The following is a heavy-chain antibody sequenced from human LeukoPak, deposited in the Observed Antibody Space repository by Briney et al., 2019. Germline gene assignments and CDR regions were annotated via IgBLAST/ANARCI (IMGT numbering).Heavy chain of an antibody. V-gene: IGHV4-59*01. CDR3: ASSSGWGFEY. D-gene: IGHD6-19*01. CDR1: GGSISSYY. Sequence: SETLSLTCTVSGGSISSYYWSWIRQPPGKGLEWSGYIYYSGSTNHNPSLKSRVTISVDTSKNQFSLKLSSVTAADTAVYYCASSSGWGFEYWGQGTLVTVSS. CDR2: IYYSGST. J-gene: IGHJ4*02.